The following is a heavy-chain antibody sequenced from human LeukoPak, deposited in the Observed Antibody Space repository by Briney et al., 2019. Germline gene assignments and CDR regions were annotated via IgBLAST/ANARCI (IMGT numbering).Heavy chain of an antibody. Sequence: PGGSLRLSCAASGFTFSSYAVSWVRQAPGKGLEWVSAISGSGGSTYYADSVKGRFTISRDNSKNTLCLQMNSLRAEDTAVYYCAKDMRIYYYDNSGFDYWGQGTLVTVSS. J-gene: IGHJ4*02. CDR1: GFTFSSYA. CDR2: ISGSGGST. D-gene: IGHD3-22*01. V-gene: IGHV3-23*01. CDR3: AKDMRIYYYDNSGFDY.